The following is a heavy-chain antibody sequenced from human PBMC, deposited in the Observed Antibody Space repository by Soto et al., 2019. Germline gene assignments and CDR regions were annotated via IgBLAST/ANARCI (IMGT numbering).Heavy chain of an antibody. CDR1: GFTFSSYA. Sequence: GGSLRLSCSASGFTFSSYAMHWVRQAPGKGLEYVSAISTNGGSTYYADSMKGRFTISRDNSKNTLYLEMNNLRAEDTAIYYCAPVPAASSYYNTDVWGQGTTVTVS. CDR3: APVPAASSYYNTDV. J-gene: IGHJ6*02. V-gene: IGHV3-64*04. CDR2: ISTNGGST. D-gene: IGHD2-2*01.